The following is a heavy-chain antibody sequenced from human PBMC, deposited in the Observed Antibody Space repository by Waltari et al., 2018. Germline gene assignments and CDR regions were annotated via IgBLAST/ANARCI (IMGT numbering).Heavy chain of an antibody. CDR1: GYTFTNFG. J-gene: IGHJ4*02. CDR2: ISPYNGNA. V-gene: IGHV1-18*01. Sequence: QVQLVQSEAEVKKPGASVKVSCKASGYTFTNFGINWVRQAPGQGLEWMGWISPYNGNAYYEPKLQGRVTMTTDPSTKTAYLELRSLRSDDTAVYFCARGGGPRTVVALTFDLWGQGTPVTVSS. CDR3: ARGGGPRTVVALTFDL. D-gene: IGHD3-22*01.